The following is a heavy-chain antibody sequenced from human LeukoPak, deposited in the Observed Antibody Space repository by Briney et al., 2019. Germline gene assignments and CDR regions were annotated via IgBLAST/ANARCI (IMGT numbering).Heavy chain of an antibody. V-gene: IGHV4-59*01. Sequence: SETLSLTYTVPGGSISSYSWSWIRQPPGKGLEWIGYIYYSGSTNYNPSLKSRVTISVDTSKNQFSLKLTSVTAADTAVYYCARDLGYNYGHTFDYWGQGTLVIVSS. CDR3: ARDLGYNYGHTFDY. CDR2: IYYSGST. J-gene: IGHJ4*02. D-gene: IGHD5-18*01. CDR1: GGSISSYS.